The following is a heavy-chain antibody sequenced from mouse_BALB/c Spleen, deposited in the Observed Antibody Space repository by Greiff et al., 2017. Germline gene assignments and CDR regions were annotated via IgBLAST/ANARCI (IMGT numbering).Heavy chain of an antibody. CDR1: GYSITSDYA. D-gene: IGHD1-1*02. CDR3: ARREGGGYYDY. CDR2: ISYSGST. Sequence: DVKLQESGPGLVKPSQSLSLTCTVTGYSITSDYAWTWIRQFPGNKLAWMGYISYSGSTSYNPSLKSRISITRDTSKNQFFLQLNSVTTEDTATYYCARREGGGYYDYGGQGTTLTVSS. J-gene: IGHJ2*01. V-gene: IGHV3-2*02.